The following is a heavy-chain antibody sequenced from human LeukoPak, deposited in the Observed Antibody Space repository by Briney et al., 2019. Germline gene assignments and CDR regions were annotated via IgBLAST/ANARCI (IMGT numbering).Heavy chain of an antibody. CDR3: AKEAVDNYYFDY. J-gene: IGHJ4*02. Sequence: GGSLRLSCAASGFSFSIFAMHWVRQAPGKGLEWVAFIRYDGSNKYYLDSVKGRFTISRDNSKNTLSLQMNSLRAEDTAVYYCAKEAVDNYYFDYWGQGTLVTVSS. V-gene: IGHV3-30*02. CDR1: GFSFSIFA. CDR2: IRYDGSNK. D-gene: IGHD6-19*01.